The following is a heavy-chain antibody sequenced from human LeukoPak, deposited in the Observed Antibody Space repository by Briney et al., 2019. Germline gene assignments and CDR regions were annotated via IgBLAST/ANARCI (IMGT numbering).Heavy chain of an antibody. Sequence: GGSLRLSCTASGFSFGDYTMSWVRQAPGKGLEGVGFIRSKAYAGTTEYAASVKGRFLVSRDDSKSIAYLQMNSLKTEDTAVYYCTRGGDSYGYLSYYFDYWGQGTLVTVSS. V-gene: IGHV3-49*04. J-gene: IGHJ4*02. CDR2: IRSKAYAGTT. D-gene: IGHD5-18*01. CDR1: GFSFGDYT. CDR3: TRGGDSYGYLSYYFDY.